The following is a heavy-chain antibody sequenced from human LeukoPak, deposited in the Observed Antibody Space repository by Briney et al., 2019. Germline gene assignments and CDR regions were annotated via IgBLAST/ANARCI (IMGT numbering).Heavy chain of an antibody. CDR3: AQQLGYYYYGMDV. V-gene: IGHV1-69*04. Sequence: ASVKVSCKASGGTFSSYAISWVRQAPRQGLEWMGRIIPILGIANYAQKFQGRVTITADKSTSTAYMELSSLRSEDTAVYYCAQQLGYYYYGMDVWGQGTTVTVSS. J-gene: IGHJ6*02. D-gene: IGHD6-13*01. CDR1: GGTFSSYA. CDR2: IIPILGIA.